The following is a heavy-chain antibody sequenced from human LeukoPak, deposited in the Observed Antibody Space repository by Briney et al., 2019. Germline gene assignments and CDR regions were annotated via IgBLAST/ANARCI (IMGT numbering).Heavy chain of an antibody. CDR2: ISYDGSNK. V-gene: IGHV3-30*18. CDR1: GFTFSSYG. D-gene: IGHD4-17*01. CDR3: AKARALRVTTSPFDY. Sequence: GSLRLSCAASGFTFSSYGMHWVRPDPGKGLEWVAVISYDGSNKYYADSVKGRFTISRDNSKNTLYLQMNSLRAEDTAVFYCAKARALRVTTSPFDYWGQGTLVTVSS. J-gene: IGHJ4*02.